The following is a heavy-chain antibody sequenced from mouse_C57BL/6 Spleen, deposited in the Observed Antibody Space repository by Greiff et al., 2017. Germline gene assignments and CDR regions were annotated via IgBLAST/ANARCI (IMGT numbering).Heavy chain of an antibody. CDR1: GYTFTSYG. CDR3: EWWRDYAMDY. CDR2: IYPRSGNT. Sequence: QVHVKQPGAELARPGASVKLSCKASGYTFTSYGIRWVKQRTGQGLEWIGEIYPRSGNTNYNEKFKSTATLTADKSSSTSYMELRSLTSEDSAVYFCEWWRDYAMDYWGQGTAVTVSS. D-gene: IGHD1-1*02. J-gene: IGHJ4*01. V-gene: IGHV1-81*01.